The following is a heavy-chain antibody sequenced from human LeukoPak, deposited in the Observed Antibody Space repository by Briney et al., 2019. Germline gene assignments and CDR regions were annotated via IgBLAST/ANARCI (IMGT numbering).Heavy chain of an antibody. V-gene: IGHV3-30*04. Sequence: GGSLRLSCAASGFTFSSYAMHWVRQAPGKGLEWVAVISYDGSNKYYADSVKGRFTISRDNSKNTLYLQMNSLRAEDTAVYHCARDPDGNDAFDIWGQGTMVTVSS. CDR1: GFTFSSYA. CDR2: ISYDGSNK. CDR3: ARDPDGNDAFDI. J-gene: IGHJ3*02.